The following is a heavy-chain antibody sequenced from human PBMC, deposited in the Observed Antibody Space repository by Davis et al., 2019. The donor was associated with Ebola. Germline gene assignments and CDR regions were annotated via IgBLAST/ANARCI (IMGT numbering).Heavy chain of an antibody. CDR2: IYPGDSDT. Sequence: PGGSLRLSCKGSRYSFTSYWIGWVRQMPGKGLEWMGIIYPGDSDTRYSPSFQGQVTISADKSISTAYLQWSSLKASDTAMYYCAIMPHIVGATQLDYWGQGTLVTVSS. D-gene: IGHD1-26*01. J-gene: IGHJ4*02. V-gene: IGHV5-51*01. CDR1: RYSFTSYW. CDR3: AIMPHIVGATQLDY.